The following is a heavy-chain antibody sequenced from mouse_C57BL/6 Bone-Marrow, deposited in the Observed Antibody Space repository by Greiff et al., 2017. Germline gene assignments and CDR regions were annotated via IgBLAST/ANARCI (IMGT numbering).Heavy chain of an antibody. CDR1: GFTFSSYG. D-gene: IGHD1-1*01. CDR3: ARLPYYYVRSYRWFAY. Sequence: EVKLMEPGGDLVKPGGSLKLSCAASGFTFSSYGLSWVRQTPDKRLEWVATISSGGSFTYYPDSVKGRFTISRDNAKNTLYMQMSRLQSKDTSMYYCARLPYYYVRSYRWFAYWGQGTLVTVSA. J-gene: IGHJ3*01. CDR2: ISSGGSFT. V-gene: IGHV5-6*01.